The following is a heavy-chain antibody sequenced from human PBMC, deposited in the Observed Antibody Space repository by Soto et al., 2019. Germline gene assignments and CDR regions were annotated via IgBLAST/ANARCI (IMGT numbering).Heavy chain of an antibody. CDR2: INDSGST. Sequence: PSEILSLTCAVYGGAFRGYYWSWIRQPPGKGLEWLGEINDSGSTNYNPSLKSRITISLDTSKKEISLRLSSVTAADTAVYYCARERGRYCSGESCYPFGPWGQGALVTVSS. J-gene: IGHJ5*02. CDR3: ARERGRYCSGESCYPFGP. V-gene: IGHV4-34*01. CDR1: GGAFRGYY. D-gene: IGHD2-15*01.